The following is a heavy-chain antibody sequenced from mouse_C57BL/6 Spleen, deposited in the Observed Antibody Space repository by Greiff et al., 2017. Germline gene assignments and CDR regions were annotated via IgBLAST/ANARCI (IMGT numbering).Heavy chain of an antibody. CDR1: GYTFTSYW. CDR2: IDPSDSYT. D-gene: IGHD2-3*01. Sequence: VQLQQPGAELVRPGTSVKLSCKASGYTFTSYWMHWVKQRPGQGLEWIGVIDPSDSYTNYNQKFKGKATFTVDTSSSTAYMQLSSLTAEDSAVYYCARDGPHYWGQGTTLTVSS. J-gene: IGHJ2*01. V-gene: IGHV1-59*01. CDR3: ARDGPHY.